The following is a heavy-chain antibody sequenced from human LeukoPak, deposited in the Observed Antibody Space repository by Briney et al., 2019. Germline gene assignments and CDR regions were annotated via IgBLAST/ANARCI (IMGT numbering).Heavy chain of an antibody. CDR2: INHSGST. D-gene: IGHD6-13*01. J-gene: IGHJ4*02. V-gene: IGHV4-34*01. CDR1: GGSFSGYY. Sequence: PSETLSLTCAVYGGSFSGYYWSWIRQPPGKGLEWIGEINHSGSTNYNPSLKSRVTISVDTSKNQFSLKLSFVTAADTAVYYCARVGGIVAAGLFDYWGQGTLVTVSS. CDR3: ARVGGIVAAGLFDY.